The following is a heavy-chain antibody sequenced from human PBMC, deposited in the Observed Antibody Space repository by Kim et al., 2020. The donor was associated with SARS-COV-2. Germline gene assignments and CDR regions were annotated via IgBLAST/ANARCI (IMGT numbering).Heavy chain of an antibody. CDR1: GFTFSDYY. Sequence: GGSLRLSCAASGFTFSDYYMSWIRQAPGKGLEWVSYISSSGSTIYYADSVKGRFTISRDNAKNSLYLQMNSLRAEDTAVYYCARDAACIAEGDCYYYYGMDVWGQGTTVTVSS. CDR2: ISSSGSTI. D-gene: IGHD6-13*01. CDR3: ARDAACIAEGDCYYYYGMDV. V-gene: IGHV3-11*01. J-gene: IGHJ6*02.